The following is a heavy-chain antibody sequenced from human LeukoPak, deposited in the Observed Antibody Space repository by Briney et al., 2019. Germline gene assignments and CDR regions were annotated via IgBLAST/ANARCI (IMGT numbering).Heavy chain of an antibody. Sequence: SVKLSCKASGYTFTSYGISWVRQAPGQGLEWMGWISAYNGNTNYAQKLQGRVTMTTDTSTRRAYLELRSLRSHDTAVYYCARDGRDYGDFFDYWGEGSLVTVSS. CDR3: ARDGRDYGDFFDY. CDR2: ISAYNGNT. V-gene: IGHV1-18*01. J-gene: IGHJ4*02. CDR1: GYTFTSYG. D-gene: IGHD4-17*01.